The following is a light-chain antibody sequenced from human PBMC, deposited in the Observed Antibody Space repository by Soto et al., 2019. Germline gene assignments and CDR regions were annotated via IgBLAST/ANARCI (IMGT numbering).Light chain of an antibody. J-gene: IGKJ3*01. Sequence: DIQMTQSPSSLSASVGDTVTITCRASQGITNSLAWYQQKPGKVPNLLIYASSTLQSRVPSRFTGSGSRRDCTLTISSLHPEDDATYYFQKYNSDAYAFGPGTKVDI. V-gene: IGKV1-27*01. CDR3: QKYNSDAYA. CDR2: ASS. CDR1: QGITNS.